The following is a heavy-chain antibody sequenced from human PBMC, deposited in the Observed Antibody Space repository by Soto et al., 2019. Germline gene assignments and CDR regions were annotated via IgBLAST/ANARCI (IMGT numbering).Heavy chain of an antibody. CDR2: IKPANGNT. D-gene: IGHD1-26*01. CDR1: GFTFSDTL. CDR3: ARDIVSVGPRANEALDL. V-gene: IGHV1-3*01. Sequence: QVQLVQSGAELKKPGASVNISCQASGFTFSDTLINWVRQGPGQRLEWMGWIKPANGNTRYSESFQGRVTISSLSSASTAHVSLSDLTAEDTAVYYCARDIVSVGPRANEALDLWGQGTMLTVYS. J-gene: IGHJ3*01.